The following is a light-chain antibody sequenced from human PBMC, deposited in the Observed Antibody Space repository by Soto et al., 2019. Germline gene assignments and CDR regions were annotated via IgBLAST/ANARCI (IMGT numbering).Light chain of an antibody. CDR2: GAS. CDR1: QSVSSSY. V-gene: IGKV3D-20*02. J-gene: IGKJ5*01. CDR3: QQRSNFIT. Sequence: EIVLTQSPGTLSLSPGERATLSCRASQSVSSSYLAWYQQKPGQAPRLLIYGASSRATGIPDRFSGGGSGTDFTLTISRLEPEDFAVYYCQQRSNFITFGQGTRLEIK.